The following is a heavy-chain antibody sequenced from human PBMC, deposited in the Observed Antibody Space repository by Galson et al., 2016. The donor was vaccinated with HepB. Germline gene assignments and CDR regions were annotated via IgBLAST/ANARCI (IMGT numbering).Heavy chain of an antibody. V-gene: IGHV3-74*01. CDR3: ARDNDGYSFEF. D-gene: IGHD5-18*01. CDR2: IKGDGRHT. J-gene: IGHJ4*02. CDR1: GFTFSRHW. Sequence: SLRLSCAASGFTFSRHWMHWARQAPGKGLVWVSRIKGDGRHTVYADSVQGRFSISRDNAKNPLHLQMNSLRAEDTAVYYCARDNDGYSFEFWGQGTLVTVSS.